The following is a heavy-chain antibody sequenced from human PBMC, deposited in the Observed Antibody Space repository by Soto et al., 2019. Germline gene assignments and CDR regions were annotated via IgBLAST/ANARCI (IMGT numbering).Heavy chain of an antibody. J-gene: IGHJ6*02. CDR2: IDPSDSYT. Sequence: GESLKISCKGSGYSFTSYWISWVRQMPGKGLEWMGRIDPSDSYTNYSPSFQGHVTISADKSISTAYLQWSSLKASDTAMYYCTRQQKEYYYYGMDAWGQGTTVTVSS. CDR1: GYSFTSYW. V-gene: IGHV5-10-1*01. CDR3: TRQQKEYYYYGMDA.